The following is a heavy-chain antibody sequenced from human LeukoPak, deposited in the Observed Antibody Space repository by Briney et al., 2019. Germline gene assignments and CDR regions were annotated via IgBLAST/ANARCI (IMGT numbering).Heavy chain of an antibody. CDR1: GYSISSGYD. CDR2: IYYRRTL. J-gene: IGHJ4*02. CDR3: IGAVAGRGLDY. V-gene: IGHV4-38-2*02. Sequence: PSETLSLTCTVSGYSISSGYDWGWIRQSPGKGLEWIGSIYYRRTLYYSPSFQGRVTISIDTSKNQFSLTLSSVTAADTAVYYAIGAVAGRGLDYWGQGTLVTVSS. D-gene: IGHD6-19*01.